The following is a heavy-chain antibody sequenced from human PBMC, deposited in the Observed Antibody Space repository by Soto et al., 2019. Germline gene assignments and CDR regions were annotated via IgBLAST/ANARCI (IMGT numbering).Heavy chain of an antibody. CDR3: ARGLRGAVGATSYFDY. Sequence: QVQLVESGGGVVQPGRSLRLSCAASGFTFSSYAMHWVRQAPGKGLEWVAVISYDGSNKYYADSVKGRFTISRDNSKNTLYLQMNSLRAEDTAVYYCARGLRGAVGATSYFDYWGQGTLVTVSS. CDR1: GFTFSSYA. CDR2: ISYDGSNK. V-gene: IGHV3-30-3*01. J-gene: IGHJ4*02. D-gene: IGHD1-26*01.